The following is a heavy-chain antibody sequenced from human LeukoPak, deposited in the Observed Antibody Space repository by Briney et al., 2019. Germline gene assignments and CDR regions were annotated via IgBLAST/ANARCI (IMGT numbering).Heavy chain of an antibody. D-gene: IGHD2-21*01. CDR1: GFTFSDSA. V-gene: IGHV3-73*01. CDR2: IRSKPNSYAT. CDR3: TRHHIGETPFDY. J-gene: IGHJ4*02. Sequence: GGSLRLSCAASGFTFSDSAFHWVRQASGKGLEWVGRIRSKPNSYATAYTASVKGRFTISRDDSKNTAYLEMNSLNTKDTAMYYCTRHHIGETPFDYWGQGTLVTVSS.